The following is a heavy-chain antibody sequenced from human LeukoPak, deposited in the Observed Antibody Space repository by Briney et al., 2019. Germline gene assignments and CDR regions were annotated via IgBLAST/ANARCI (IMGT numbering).Heavy chain of an antibody. J-gene: IGHJ4*02. D-gene: IGHD3-10*01. CDR3: ARELFGSGGCRDY. V-gene: IGHV3-33*01. CDR2: TWYDGRNK. Sequence: PGTSLRLSCAASGITFNAIHWVRQAPGKGLEWVALTWYDGRNKYYADSVKGRFTISIDNSKNMVYLHMNSLRADDTAVYYCARELFGSGGCRDYWGQGTLVTVSS. CDR1: GITFNA.